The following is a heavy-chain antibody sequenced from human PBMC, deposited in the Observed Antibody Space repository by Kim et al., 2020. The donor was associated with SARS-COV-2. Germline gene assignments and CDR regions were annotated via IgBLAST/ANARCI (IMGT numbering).Heavy chain of an antibody. J-gene: IGHJ4*02. CDR1: GYSFTSYW. CDR3: AIRATNYYDSSGYYQNDY. V-gene: IGHV5-10-1*01. D-gene: IGHD3-22*01. CDR2: IDPSDSYT. Sequence: GESLKISCKGSGYSFTSYWMSWVRQMPGKGLEWMGRIDPSDSYTNYSPSFQGHVTISADKSISTAYLQWSSLKASDTAMYYCAIRATNYYDSSGYYQNDYWGQGTLVTVSS.